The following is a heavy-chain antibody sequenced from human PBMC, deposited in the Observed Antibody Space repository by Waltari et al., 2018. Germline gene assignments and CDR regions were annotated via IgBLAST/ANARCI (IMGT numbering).Heavy chain of an antibody. V-gene: IGHV1-69*01. CDR2: IIPIFGTA. CDR1: GGTFSSYA. J-gene: IGHJ6*03. Sequence: VSCKASGGTFSSYAISWVRQTPGQGLEWMGGIIPIFGTANYAQKFQGRVTITADESTSTAYMELSSLRSEDTAVYYCASCGELRGYYYMDVWGKGTTVTISS. CDR3: ASCGELRGYYYMDV. D-gene: IGHD1-7*01.